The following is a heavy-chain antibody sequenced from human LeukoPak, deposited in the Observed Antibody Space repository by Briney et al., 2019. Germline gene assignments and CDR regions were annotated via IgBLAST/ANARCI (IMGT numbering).Heavy chain of an antibody. Sequence: PSETLSLTCAVYGGSFSGYYWSWIRQPPGKELEGIGEINHSGSTNYNPSLKSRVTISVDTSKNQFSLKLSSVTAADTAVYYCARTLLPRKIVVAPIWGQGTMVTVSS. CDR2: INHSGST. CDR1: GGSFSGYY. V-gene: IGHV4-34*01. CDR3: ARTLLPRKIVVAPI. J-gene: IGHJ3*02. D-gene: IGHD3-22*01.